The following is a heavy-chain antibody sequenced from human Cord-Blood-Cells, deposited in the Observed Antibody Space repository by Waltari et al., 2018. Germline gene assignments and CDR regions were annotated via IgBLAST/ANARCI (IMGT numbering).Heavy chain of an antibody. D-gene: IGHD3-22*01. CDR3: ASPGADYYDSSGYLYYFDY. J-gene: IGHJ4*02. V-gene: IGHV4-39*01. Sequence: QPPGKGLEWIGSIYYIGSTYYNPSLKSRVTISVDTSKNQFSLKLSSVTAADTAVYYCASPGADYYDSSGYLYYFDYWGQGTLVTVSS. CDR2: IYYIGST.